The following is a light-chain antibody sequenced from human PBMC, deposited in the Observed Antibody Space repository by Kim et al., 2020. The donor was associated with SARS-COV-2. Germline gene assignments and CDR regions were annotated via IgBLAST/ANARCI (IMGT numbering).Light chain of an antibody. J-gene: IGKJ4*01. Sequence: AIQMTQSPSSLSASAGDRVTITCRASQDIGNDLGWYQQKPGKAPKLLIYGASSLQSGVPSRFSGSGSGTDFTLTVSSLQPEDFATYYCLQDYNYPLTFGGGTKVDIK. CDR1: QDIGND. CDR2: GAS. CDR3: LQDYNYPLT. V-gene: IGKV1-6*01.